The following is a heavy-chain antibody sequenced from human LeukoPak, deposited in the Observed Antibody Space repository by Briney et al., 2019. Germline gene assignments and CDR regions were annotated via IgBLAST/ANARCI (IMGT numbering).Heavy chain of an antibody. V-gene: IGHV1-18*01. CDR1: GYTFTSYG. CDR3: ARDGVRYSGYGHYYYGMDV. Sequence: GASVKVSCKASGYTFTSYGISWVRQAPGQGLEWMGWISAYNGNTNYAQKLQGRVTMTTDTSTSTAYMELRSLRSDDTAVYYCARDGVRYSGYGHYYYGMDVWGQGTTVTVSS. D-gene: IGHD5-12*01. CDR2: ISAYNGNT. J-gene: IGHJ6*02.